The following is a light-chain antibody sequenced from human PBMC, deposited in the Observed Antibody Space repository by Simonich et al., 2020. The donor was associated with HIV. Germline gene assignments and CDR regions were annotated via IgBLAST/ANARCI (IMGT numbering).Light chain of an antibody. Sequence: DIQMTQSSSFVSASVGDRDTITCRASQGISYWLAWYQQKPGKAPKLLIYAASSLQSGVPSRCSGSGSGTDFTLTISRLQPEDFATYYCQQANSFPLTFGGGTKVEIK. CDR3: QQANSFPLT. V-gene: IGKV1-12*01. J-gene: IGKJ4*01. CDR2: AAS. CDR1: QGISYW.